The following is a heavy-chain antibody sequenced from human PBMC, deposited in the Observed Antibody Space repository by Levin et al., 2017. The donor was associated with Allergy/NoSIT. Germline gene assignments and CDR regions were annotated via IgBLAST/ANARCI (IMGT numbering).Heavy chain of an antibody. J-gene: IGHJ6*02. Sequence: PSQTLSLTCTVSGGSISSGGYYWSWIRQHPGKGLEWIGYIYYSGSTYYNPSLKSRVTISVDTSKNQFSLKLSSVTAADTAVYYCARAITGTTYYYYYGMDVWGQGTTVTVSS. V-gene: IGHV4-31*03. CDR2: IYYSGST. CDR1: GGSISSGGYY. D-gene: IGHD1-20*01. CDR3: ARAITGTTYYYYYGMDV.